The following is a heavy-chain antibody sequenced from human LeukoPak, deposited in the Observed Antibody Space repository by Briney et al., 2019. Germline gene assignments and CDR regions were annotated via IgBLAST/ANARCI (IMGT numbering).Heavy chain of an antibody. CDR3: ARETVGATGFDY. CDR2: IYYSGST. Sequence: SETLSLTCTVSGGSISSYYWSWIRQPPRRGLEWIGYIYYSGSTNYNPSLKSRVTISVDTSKNQFSLKLSSVTAADTAVYYCARETVGATGFDYWGQGTLVTVSS. J-gene: IGHJ4*02. CDR1: GGSISSYY. D-gene: IGHD1-26*01. V-gene: IGHV4-59*01.